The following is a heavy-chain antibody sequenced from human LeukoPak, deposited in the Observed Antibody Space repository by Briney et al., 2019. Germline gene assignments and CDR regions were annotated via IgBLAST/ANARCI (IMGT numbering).Heavy chain of an antibody. CDR1: GGSISTYY. D-gene: IGHD3-10*01. J-gene: IGHJ4*02. CDR2: IYYTGST. Sequence: SETLSLTCTVSGGSISTYYWSWIRQPPGKGLEWIGYIYYTGSTNYNPSLKSRVTISVDTSKNQFSLKLSSVTAADTAVYYCARSQWFVGYWGQGTLVTVSS. V-gene: IGHV4-59*12. CDR3: ARSQWFVGY.